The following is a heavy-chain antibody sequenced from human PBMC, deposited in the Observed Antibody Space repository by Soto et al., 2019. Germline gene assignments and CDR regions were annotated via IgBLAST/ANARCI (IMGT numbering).Heavy chain of an antibody. CDR1: GYTFASFY. CDR2: INPSGGST. CDR3: ASDTSSNWYYFDY. V-gene: IGHV1-46*01. D-gene: IGHD6-13*01. J-gene: IGHJ4*02. Sequence: ASVKVSCRASGYTFASFYMHWVRQAPGQGLEWMGIINPSGGSTTYAQKFQGRVTMTRDTSTSTVYMELSSLRSEDTAVYYCASDTSSNWYYFDYWGQGTRVTVSS.